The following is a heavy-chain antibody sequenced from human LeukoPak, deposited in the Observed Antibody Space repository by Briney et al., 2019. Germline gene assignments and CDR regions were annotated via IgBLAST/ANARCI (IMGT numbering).Heavy chain of an antibody. V-gene: IGHV3-48*04. Sequence: GGSLRLSCAASGFTFSSYSMNWVRQAPGKGLEWVSYISSSSSTTYYADSVKGRFTISRDNAKNSLYLQMNSLRAEDTAVYYCARDHSSSSNYYYYYMDVWGKGTTVTVSS. D-gene: IGHD6-6*01. J-gene: IGHJ6*03. CDR2: ISSSSSTT. CDR1: GFTFSSYS. CDR3: ARDHSSSSNYYYYYMDV.